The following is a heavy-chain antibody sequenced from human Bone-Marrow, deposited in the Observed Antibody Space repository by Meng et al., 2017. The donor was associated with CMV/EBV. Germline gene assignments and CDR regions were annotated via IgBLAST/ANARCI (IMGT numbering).Heavy chain of an antibody. CDR1: GGSISSGDYY. CDR2: IYYSGST. Sequence: SETLSLTCTVSGGSISSGDYYWSWIRQPPGKGLEWIGYIYYSGSTYCNPSLKSRVTISVDTSKNQFSLKLSSVTAADTAVYYCARDIFPRITMVRGVHGENWFDPWGQGTLVTVSS. J-gene: IGHJ5*02. V-gene: IGHV4-30-4*08. D-gene: IGHD3-10*01. CDR3: ARDIFPRITMVRGVHGENWFDP.